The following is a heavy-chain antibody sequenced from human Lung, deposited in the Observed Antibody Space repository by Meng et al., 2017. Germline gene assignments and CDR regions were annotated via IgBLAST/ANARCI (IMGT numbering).Heavy chain of an antibody. Sequence: QGHFPGSGPGQGRPCVTLALSCAVCGGPISSRNWWSWVRQSPGKGLEWIGEIYHIGRTNYNPSLESRVTISLDKSQIHFSLKVKSVTAADTAVYYCVRGGQDQAYYDFWSGPFDPWGQGTLVTVSS. D-gene: IGHD3-3*01. J-gene: IGHJ5*02. CDR2: IYHIGRT. CDR3: VRGGQDQAYYDFWSGPFDP. CDR1: GGPISSRNW. V-gene: IGHV4-4*02.